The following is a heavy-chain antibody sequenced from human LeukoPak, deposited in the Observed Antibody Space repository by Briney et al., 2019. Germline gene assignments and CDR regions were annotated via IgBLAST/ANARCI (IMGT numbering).Heavy chain of an antibody. CDR2: ISYDGSNK. J-gene: IGHJ4*02. V-gene: IGHV3-30*04. D-gene: IGHD5-24*01. CDR1: GFTFSSYA. CDR3: ARGGWLQLPYYFDY. Sequence: PGGSLRLSCAASGFTFSSYAMHWVRQAPGQGLEGVAVISYDGSNKYYAESVKGRFTISRDNSKNTLYLQMTSLRAEDTAVYYCARGGWLQLPYYFDYWGQGTLVTVSS.